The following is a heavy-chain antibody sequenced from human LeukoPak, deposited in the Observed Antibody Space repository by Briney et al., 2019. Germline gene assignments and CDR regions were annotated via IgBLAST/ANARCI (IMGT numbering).Heavy chain of an antibody. J-gene: IGHJ6*04. Sequence: PGGSLRLSCAASGFSFSSYAMNWVRQAPGKGLEWVSGISGSGGSRFYTDSVKGRFTISRDNSKNTLYLQMNSLRAEDTAVYYCAKLGITMIGGVWGKGSTVTISS. D-gene: IGHD3-10*02. V-gene: IGHV3-23*01. CDR2: ISGSGGSR. CDR1: GFSFSSYA. CDR3: AKLGITMIGGV.